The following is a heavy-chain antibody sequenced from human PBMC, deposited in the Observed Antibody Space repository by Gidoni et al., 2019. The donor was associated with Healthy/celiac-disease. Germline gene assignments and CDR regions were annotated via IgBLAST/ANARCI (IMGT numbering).Heavy chain of an antibody. V-gene: IGHV5-10-1*03. J-gene: IGHJ5*02. D-gene: IGHD2-15*01. CDR2: IYPRDSYT. CDR3: ARTLQDEDIVVVVAATVPTFWFDP. Sequence: EVQLVQSGAEVKKPGESLRISCKGSGYSFTSYWITWGRQMPGKGLEWMGRIYPRDSYTNYSPSCQGHVTISADKSISTAYLQWSSLKASDTAMYYCARTLQDEDIVVVVAATVPTFWFDPWGQGTLVTVSS. CDR1: GYSFTSYW.